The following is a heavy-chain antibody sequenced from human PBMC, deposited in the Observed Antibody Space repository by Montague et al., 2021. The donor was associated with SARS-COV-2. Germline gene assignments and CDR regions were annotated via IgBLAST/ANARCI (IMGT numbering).Heavy chain of an antibody. CDR1: GFIFSSYA. J-gene: IGHJ3*02. D-gene: IGHD4-17*01. CDR2: ISAGGGRT. Sequence: SLRLSCAGSGFIFSSYAMRWVRQAPGKGLEWVSGISAGGGRTYFSDSVKGLFTMSRDNAKSTAYLQMDSLRVEDTAVYYCAKDLLPDYGDYLSGAFDIWGQGTMVTVSS. V-gene: IGHV3-23*01. CDR3: AKDLLPDYGDYLSGAFDI.